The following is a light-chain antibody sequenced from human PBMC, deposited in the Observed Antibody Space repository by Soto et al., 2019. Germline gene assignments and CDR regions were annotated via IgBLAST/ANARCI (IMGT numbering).Light chain of an antibody. CDR2: GAS. V-gene: IGKV3-20*01. CDR3: QQCGSSLT. J-gene: IGKJ3*01. CDR1: QSVSSSY. Sequence: ESVLTQSPGTLSLSPGERATLSCRASQSVSSSYLAWYQQKPGQAPRLLIYGASSRATGIPDRFSGSGSGTDFTLTISRLEPEDFAVYYCQQCGSSLTFGPGTKVDIK.